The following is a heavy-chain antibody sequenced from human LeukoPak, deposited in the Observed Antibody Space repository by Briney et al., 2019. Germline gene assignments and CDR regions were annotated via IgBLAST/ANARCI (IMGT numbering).Heavy chain of an antibody. CDR3: ARRAYYYGSGSSLGY. V-gene: IGHV4-34*01. J-gene: IGHJ4*02. CDR1: GGSFSGYY. Sequence: SETLSLTRAVYGGSFSGYYWSWIRQPPGKGLEWIGEINHSGSTNYNPSLKSRVTISVDTSKNQFSLKLSSVTAADTAVYYCARRAYYYGSGSSLGYWGQGTLVTVSS. CDR2: INHSGST. D-gene: IGHD3-10*01.